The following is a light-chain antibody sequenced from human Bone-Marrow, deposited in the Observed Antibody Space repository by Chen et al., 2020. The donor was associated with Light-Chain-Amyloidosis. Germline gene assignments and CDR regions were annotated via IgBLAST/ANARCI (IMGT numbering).Light chain of an antibody. Sequence: DIVMTQSPDSLPVSLGERATINCKSSQSLLHISNNKNYLAWYQQKPGQPPKLLIYWASTRESGVPDRFSGSGSGPDFTLIISSLQAEDVALYYCQQYYGSPRTFGQGTKVESK. J-gene: IGKJ1*01. V-gene: IGKV4-1*01. CDR3: QQYYGSPRT. CDR2: WAS. CDR1: QSLLHISNNKNY.